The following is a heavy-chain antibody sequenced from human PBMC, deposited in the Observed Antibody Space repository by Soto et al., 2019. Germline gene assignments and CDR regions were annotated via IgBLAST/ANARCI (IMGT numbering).Heavy chain of an antibody. CDR3: AGGRSVAGKKFDY. CDR1: GYTFSGYY. J-gene: IGHJ4*02. Sequence: QVQLVQSGAEVKKPGASVKVSCKASGYTFSGYYIHWVRQAPGQGPEWVGWINANNGDTNYAQKYQGRVTMTRDTSTTTVDMERMSPRSDATAVYFCAGGRSVAGKKFDYWGQGTLVTVS. CDR2: INANNGDT. D-gene: IGHD6-19*01. V-gene: IGHV1-2*02.